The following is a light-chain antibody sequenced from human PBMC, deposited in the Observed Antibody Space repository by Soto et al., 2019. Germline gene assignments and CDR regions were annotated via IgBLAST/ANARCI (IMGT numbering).Light chain of an antibody. J-gene: IGLJ1*01. Sequence: QSVLTQPASVSGSPGQSITISCTGTSSDVGGYNYVSWYQQHPGKAPKLMIYEVSNRPSGVSNRFSGSKSGNTASLIISGLQADDEADYYCTSYTSTSTLFVFGTGTKLTVL. CDR2: EVS. CDR1: SSDVGGYNY. V-gene: IGLV2-14*01. CDR3: TSYTSTSTLFV.